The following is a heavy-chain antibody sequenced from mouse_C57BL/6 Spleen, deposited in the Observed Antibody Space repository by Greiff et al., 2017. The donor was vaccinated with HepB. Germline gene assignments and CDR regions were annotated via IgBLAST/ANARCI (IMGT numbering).Heavy chain of an antibody. CDR2: IDPSDSET. V-gene: IGHV1-52*01. CDR3: ARGNYYGNYFDV. J-gene: IGHJ1*03. CDR1: GYTFTSYW. Sequence: VQLQQPGAELVRPGSSVKLSCKASGYTFTSYWMHWVKQRPIQGLEWIGNIDPSDSETHYNQKFKDKATLTVDKSSSTAYMQLSSLTSEDSAVYYCARGNYYGNYFDVWGTGTTVTVSS. D-gene: IGHD1-1*01.